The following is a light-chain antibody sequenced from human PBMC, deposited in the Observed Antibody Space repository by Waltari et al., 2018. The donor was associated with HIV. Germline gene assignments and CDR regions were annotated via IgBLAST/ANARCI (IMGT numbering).Light chain of an antibody. V-gene: IGKV3-15*01. CDR2: GAS. CDR1: QSLSNTN. J-gene: IGKJ2*01. CDR3: QQYNNWPPT. Sequence: EIVMTQSPATLSVSPGERATLSCRASQSLSNTNLAWYQQKPGQAPRLLIHGASTRATGFPARFSGSGSGTEFTLTISSLQSEDSAIYYCQQYNNWPPTFGQGARLEIQ.